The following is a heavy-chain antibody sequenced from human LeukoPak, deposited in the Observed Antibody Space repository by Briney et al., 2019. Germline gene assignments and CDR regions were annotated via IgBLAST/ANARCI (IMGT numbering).Heavy chain of an antibody. D-gene: IGHD2-15*01. V-gene: IGHV3-11*04. Sequence: GGSLRLSCAASGFTVSSNYMSWVRQAPGKGLECISYITYSGNTIYYADSVKGRFTISRDNAKNSLYLQMNSLRAEDTAVYYCARDCSGGTCPHNAFDIWGQGTTVTVSS. CDR2: ITYSGNTI. J-gene: IGHJ3*02. CDR3: ARDCSGGTCPHNAFDI. CDR1: GFTVSSNY.